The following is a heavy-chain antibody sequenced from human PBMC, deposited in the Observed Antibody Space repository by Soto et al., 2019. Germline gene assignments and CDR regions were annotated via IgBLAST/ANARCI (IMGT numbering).Heavy chain of an antibody. CDR2: ISSSGSTI. J-gene: IGHJ6*02. Sequence: EVQLVESGGGLVQPGGSLRLSCAASGFTFSSYEMNWVRQAPGKGLEWVSYISSSGSTIYYADSVKGRFTISRDNAKNSLYRQMNSLRAEDTAVYYCARERAGYGDYDYYGMDVWGQGTTVTVSS. CDR1: GFTFSSYE. CDR3: ARERAGYGDYDYYGMDV. V-gene: IGHV3-48*03. D-gene: IGHD4-17*01.